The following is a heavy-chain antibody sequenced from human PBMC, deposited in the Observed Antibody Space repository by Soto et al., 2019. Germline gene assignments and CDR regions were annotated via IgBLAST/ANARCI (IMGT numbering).Heavy chain of an antibody. V-gene: IGHV1-2*04. Sequence: GASVKVSCKASGYTFTGYYMHWVRQAPGQGLEWMGWINPNSGGTNYAQKFQGWVTMTRDTSISTAYMELSRLRSDDTAVYYCAREGDFAATGGSNFDYWGQGTLVTVSS. D-gene: IGHD3-3*01. CDR3: AREGDFAATGGSNFDY. J-gene: IGHJ4*02. CDR2: INPNSGGT. CDR1: GYTFTGYY.